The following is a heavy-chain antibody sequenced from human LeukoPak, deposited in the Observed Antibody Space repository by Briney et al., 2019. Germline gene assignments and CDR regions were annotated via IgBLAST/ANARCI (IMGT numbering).Heavy chain of an antibody. CDR1: GGSINLFYW. V-gene: IGHV2-5*08. CDR2: IYWDDDK. CDR3: AHSLPRGYFDY. Sequence: TLSLTCSFSGGSINLFYWSWIRQPPGKALEWLALIYWDDDKRYSPSLKSRLTITKDTSKNQVVLTMTNMDPVDTATYYCAHSLPRGYFDYWGQGTLVTVSS. D-gene: IGHD1-26*01. J-gene: IGHJ4*02.